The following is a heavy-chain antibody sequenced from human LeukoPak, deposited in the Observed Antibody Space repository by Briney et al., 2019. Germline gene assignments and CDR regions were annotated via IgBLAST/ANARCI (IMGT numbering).Heavy chain of an antibody. V-gene: IGHV3-74*01. Sequence: GGSLRLSCAASGFTFSSYWMHWVRQAPGKGLVRVSRIKSDGSSTSYADSVKGRFTISRDNAKNTLYLQMNSLRAEDTAVYYCTSLAGGYYDSRNWFDPWGQGTLVTVSS. J-gene: IGHJ5*02. CDR1: GFTFSSYW. CDR3: TSLAGGYYDSRNWFDP. D-gene: IGHD3-22*01. CDR2: IKSDGSST.